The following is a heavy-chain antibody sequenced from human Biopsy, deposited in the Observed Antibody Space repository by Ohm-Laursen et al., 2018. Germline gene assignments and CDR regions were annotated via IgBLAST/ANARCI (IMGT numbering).Heavy chain of an antibody. CDR2: ISYTGYT. CDR1: GGSINSGGHF. V-gene: IGHV4-61*03. J-gene: IGHJ4*02. CDR3: ARGSNDFGGLYFPR. Sequence: SDTLSLTCSVSGGSINSGGHFWGWVRQSPGKGLEWIGHISYTGYTSYNASLKSRVTISVDTSRNHFSLRLSSLTAADTAVYYCARGSNDFGGLYFPRWGQGTLLTVSS. D-gene: IGHD4-23*01.